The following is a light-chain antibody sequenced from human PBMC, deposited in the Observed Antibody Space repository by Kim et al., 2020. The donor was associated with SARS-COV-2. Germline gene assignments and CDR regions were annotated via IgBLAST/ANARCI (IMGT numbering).Light chain of an antibody. CDR3: QVWDTDTDDYV. J-gene: IGLJ1*01. CDR2: YDS. V-gene: IGLV3-21*01. Sequence: SYELTQPPSVSVAPGQRARITCGGNNIGGHSVHWYQQKPGPAPALVIYYDSDRPSGIPERFSGSKSATTATLTISRVESEDEADYYCQVWDTDTDDYVFGAGTKLTVL. CDR1: NIGGHS.